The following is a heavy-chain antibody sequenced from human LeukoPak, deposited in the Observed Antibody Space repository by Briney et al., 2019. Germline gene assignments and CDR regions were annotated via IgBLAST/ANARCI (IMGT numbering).Heavy chain of an antibody. D-gene: IGHD4-17*01. J-gene: IGHJ3*02. V-gene: IGHV1-2*02. CDR3: ALSTVATEAFDI. CDR2: INPNSGGT. Sequence: EASVKVSCKASGYTFTGYYMYWVRQAPGQGLEWMGWINPNSGGTNYAQKFQGRVTMTRDTSISTAYMALSRLRSDDTAVYYCALSTVATEAFDIWGQGTMVTVSS. CDR1: GYTFTGYY.